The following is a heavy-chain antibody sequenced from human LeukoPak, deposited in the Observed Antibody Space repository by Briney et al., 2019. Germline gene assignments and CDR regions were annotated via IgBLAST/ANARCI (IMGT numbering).Heavy chain of an antibody. V-gene: IGHV3-33*08. CDR3: ARDPPDSSGYYRPFYYFDY. CDR2: IWYDGSNK. Sequence: GGSLRLSCAASGFTFSSYWMSWVRQAPGKGLEWVAVIWYDGSNKYYADSVKGRFTISRDNSKNTLYLQMNSLRAEDTAVYYCARDPPDSSGYYRPFYYFDYWGQGTLVTVSS. J-gene: IGHJ4*02. D-gene: IGHD3-22*01. CDR1: GFTFSSYW.